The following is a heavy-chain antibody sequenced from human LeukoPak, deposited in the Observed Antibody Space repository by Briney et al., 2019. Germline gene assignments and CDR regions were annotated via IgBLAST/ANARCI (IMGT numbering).Heavy chain of an antibody. V-gene: IGHV1-2*02. Sequence: GASVKVSCKASGYTFIDSFMHWVRQAPGQGREWMGWINPISGDTNYAQKFQGRLTLTRDTSISTAYMELKRLRFDDTAMYYCARDLAWGSGYDLDYRGLGTLGIVSS. CDR2: INPISGDT. D-gene: IGHD5-12*01. CDR3: ARDLAWGSGYDLDY. CDR1: GYTFIDSF. J-gene: IGHJ4*01.